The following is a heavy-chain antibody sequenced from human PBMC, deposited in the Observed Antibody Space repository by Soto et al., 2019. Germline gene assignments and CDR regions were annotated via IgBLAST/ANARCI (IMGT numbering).Heavy chain of an antibody. CDR2: IWYDGSYR. CDR3: ARISGSCHLGWFDP. Sequence: QVQLVQSGGGVVESGRSLRLSCISSGFTFNTYGMFWARQAPGTGLEWVAGIWYDGSYRYYVDSVNGRFTVSRDNSKNTVYLEMNNLRAEDTAVYYCARISGSCHLGWFDPWDQGTLVTVSS. V-gene: IGHV3-33*01. CDR1: GFTFNTYG. J-gene: IGHJ5*02. D-gene: IGHD3-10*01.